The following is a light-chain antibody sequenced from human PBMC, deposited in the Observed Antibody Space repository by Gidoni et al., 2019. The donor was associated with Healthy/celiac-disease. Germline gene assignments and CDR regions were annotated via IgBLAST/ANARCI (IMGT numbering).Light chain of an antibody. CDR1: SSDVVSYNL. CDR3: GAYAGSSHYV. Sequence: QSALTQPASVSGSPGPSHTISCTGTSSDVVSYNLVSWYLQHPGKAPKLMIYEVSKRPSGVSTRFSGSKSGNTASLTISGLQAEDEADYYCGAYAGSSHYVFVTGTKVTGL. V-gene: IGLV2-23*02. CDR2: EVS. J-gene: IGLJ1*01.